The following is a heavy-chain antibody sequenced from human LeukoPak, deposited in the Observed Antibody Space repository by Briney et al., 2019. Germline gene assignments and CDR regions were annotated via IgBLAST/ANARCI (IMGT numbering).Heavy chain of an antibody. J-gene: IGHJ4*02. CDR3: AKALNRGYSPFDY. CDR2: ISGSGGST. V-gene: IGHV3-23*01. CDR1: GFTFSSYA. Sequence: GGSLRPSCAASGFTFSSYAMSWVRQAPGKGLEWVSAISGSGGSTYYADSVKGRFTISRDNSKNTLYLQMNSLRAEDTAVYYCAKALNRGYSPFDYWGQGTLVTVSS. D-gene: IGHD2-15*01.